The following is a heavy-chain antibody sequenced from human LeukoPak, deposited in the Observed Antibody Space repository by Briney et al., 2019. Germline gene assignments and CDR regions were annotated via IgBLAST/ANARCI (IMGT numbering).Heavy chain of an antibody. V-gene: IGHV1-46*03. CDR2: TNPSVGGT. CDR3: ARHGSGRYYPAEGRVDY. D-gene: IGHD3-10*01. J-gene: IGHJ4*02. CDR1: GDGXTSYY. Sequence: GASVKVSCKAFGDGXTSYYIHWVRQAPGQGLEWIGITNPSVGGTTYARKFQGRVTMTRDTSTSTVYMELSSLRSEDTAVYYCARHGSGRYYPAEGRVDYWGQGTLVTVSS.